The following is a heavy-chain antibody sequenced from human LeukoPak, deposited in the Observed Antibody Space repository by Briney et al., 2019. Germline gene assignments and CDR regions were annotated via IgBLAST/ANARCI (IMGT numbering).Heavy chain of an antibody. CDR3: ARTVLRSAPYYYYYMDV. J-gene: IGHJ6*03. V-gene: IGHV4-59*01. D-gene: IGHD3-3*01. CDR1: GGSISNYY. Sequence: PSETLSLTCTVSGGSISNYYWSWIRQSPGKGLEWIGFIYNSGGTNYNPSLKSRVTISVDTSKTHFSLSLTSVTAADTAVYYCARTVLRSAPYYYYYMDVWGKGTTVIVSS. CDR2: IYNSGGT.